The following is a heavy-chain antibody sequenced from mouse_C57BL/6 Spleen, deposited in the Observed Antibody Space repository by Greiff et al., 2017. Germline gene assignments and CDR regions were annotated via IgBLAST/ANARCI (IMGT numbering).Heavy chain of an antibody. V-gene: IGHV1-15*01. D-gene: IGHD1-1*01. CDR2: IDPETGGT. Sequence: QVQLQQSGAELVRPGASVTLSCKASGYTFTDYEMHWVKQTPVHGLEWIGAIDPETGGTAYNQKFKGKAILTADKSSSTAYMELRSLTSEDSAVYYCTRSYGSSYGYAMDYWGQGTSVTDSS. CDR1: GYTFTDYE. J-gene: IGHJ4*01. CDR3: TRSYGSSYGYAMDY.